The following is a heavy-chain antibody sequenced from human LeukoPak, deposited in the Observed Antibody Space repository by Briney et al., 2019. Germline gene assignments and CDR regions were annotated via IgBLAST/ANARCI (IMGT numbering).Heavy chain of an antibody. CDR3: AKDVGKWESLHFFDY. CDR1: GFTFSTNA. D-gene: IGHD1-26*01. J-gene: IGHJ4*02. V-gene: IGHV3-23*01. Sequence: TGGSLRLSCLTSGFTFSTNAMSWVRQAPGKGLEWISGISGSGASTYYADSVTGRFTISRDNSRNTLYLQMNSLRGDDTAVYYCAKDVGKWESLHFFDYWGQETLVTVSS. CDR2: ISGSGAST.